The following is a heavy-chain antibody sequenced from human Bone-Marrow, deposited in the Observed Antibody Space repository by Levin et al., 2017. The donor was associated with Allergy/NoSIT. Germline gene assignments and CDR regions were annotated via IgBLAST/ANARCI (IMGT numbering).Heavy chain of an antibody. V-gene: IGHV1-8*01. J-gene: IGHJ4*02. CDR1: GYTFTSFD. CDR3: ARGELGSGYLFDY. CDR2: MYPNSDNA. Sequence: ASVKVSCKTSGYTFTSFDIDWVRQATGQGLEWMGWMYPNSDNAGYAQKFQGRVTMTRNTSISTAYMELSSLRSEDTAIYYCARGELGSGYLFDYWGQGTLVTVSS. D-gene: IGHD5-12*01.